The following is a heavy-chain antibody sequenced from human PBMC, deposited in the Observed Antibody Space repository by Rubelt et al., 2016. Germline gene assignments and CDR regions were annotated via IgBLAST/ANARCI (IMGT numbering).Heavy chain of an antibody. Sequence: QLQLQESGPRLVKPPETLSLTCTVSGASISSSTYYWGWIRQPPGKGLEWIGSVYYSGSTSYNPSLKSRVTISVDTSKNQFSLKLSSVTAADTAVYYCASLPIASACFDSWGQGTLVTVSS. CDR3: ASLPIASACFDS. CDR2: VYYSGST. J-gene: IGHJ4*02. CDR1: GASISSSTYY. V-gene: IGHV4-39*01. D-gene: IGHD6-13*01.